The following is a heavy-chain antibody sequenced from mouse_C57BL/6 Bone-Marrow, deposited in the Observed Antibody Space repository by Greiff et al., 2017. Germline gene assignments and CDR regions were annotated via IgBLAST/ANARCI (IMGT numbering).Heavy chain of an antibody. Sequence: VKLQQSGAELARPGASVKLSCKASGYTFTSYGISWVKQRTGQGLEWIGEIYPRSGNTYYNEKFKGKATLTADKSSSTAYMELRSLTSEDSAVYFCARSGYYYGSSYYAMDYWGQGTSVTVSS. CDR1: GYTFTSYG. V-gene: IGHV1-81*01. J-gene: IGHJ4*01. D-gene: IGHD1-1*01. CDR2: IYPRSGNT. CDR3: ARSGYYYGSSYYAMDY.